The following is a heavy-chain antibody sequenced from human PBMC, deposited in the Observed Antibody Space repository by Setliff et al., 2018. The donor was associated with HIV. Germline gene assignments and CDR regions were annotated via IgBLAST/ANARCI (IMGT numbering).Heavy chain of an antibody. CDR3: AAFFVTPLMTQDF. V-gene: IGHV4-34*01. CDR2: VHHTGYL. CDR1: GGPFTDHY. Sequence: SETLSLTCAVHGGPFTDHYWNWIRQSPGKGLEWIAEVHHTGYLNYNPSLKSRVTISQDTSKKQFSLKLKSVTAADTAVYYCAAFFVTPLMTQDFWGQGTLVTVSS. D-gene: IGHD4-17*01. J-gene: IGHJ4*02.